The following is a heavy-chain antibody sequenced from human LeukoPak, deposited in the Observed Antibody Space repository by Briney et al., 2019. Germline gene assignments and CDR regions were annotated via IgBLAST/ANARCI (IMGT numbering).Heavy chain of an antibody. J-gene: IGHJ4*02. CDR3: ARLGYSYGHLDY. V-gene: IGHV3-21*01. D-gene: IGHD5-18*01. CDR2: ISSSSSIYI. Sequence: GGSLRLSCAASGFTFSSYTVNWVRQAPGKGLEWVSSISSSSSIYIYYADSVKGRFTISRDNAKNSLYLQMNSLRAEDTAVYYCARLGYSYGHLDYWGQGTLVTVSS. CDR1: GFTFSSYT.